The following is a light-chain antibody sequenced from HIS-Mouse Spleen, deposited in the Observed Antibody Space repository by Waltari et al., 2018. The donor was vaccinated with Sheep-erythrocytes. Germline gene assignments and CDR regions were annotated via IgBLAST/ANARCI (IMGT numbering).Light chain of an antibody. CDR1: SSDVGSYNL. V-gene: IGLV2-23*03. CDR3: CSYAGSSTFHVV. J-gene: IGLJ2*01. Sequence: QSALTQPASVSGSPGQSLTISCTGTSSDVGSYNLVSWYQQHPGNAPKLMIYEGSKRPSGVANRFAGSKSCNTVSLTIAGLQAEDEADYYCCSYAGSSTFHVVFGGGTKLTVL. CDR2: EGS.